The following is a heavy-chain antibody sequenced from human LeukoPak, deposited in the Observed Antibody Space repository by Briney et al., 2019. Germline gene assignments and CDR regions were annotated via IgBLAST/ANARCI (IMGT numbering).Heavy chain of an antibody. V-gene: IGHV3-30*04. CDR1: GFTFSSYA. J-gene: IGHJ2*01. CDR3: AREQPTIDNGDYGWYFDL. Sequence: PGGSLRLSCAASGFTFSSYAMHWVRQAPGKGLEWVAVISYDGSNKYYADSVKGRFTISRDNSKNTLYLQMNSLRAEDTAVYYCAREQPTIDNGDYGWYFDLWGRGTLVTVSS. D-gene: IGHD4-17*01. CDR2: ISYDGSNK.